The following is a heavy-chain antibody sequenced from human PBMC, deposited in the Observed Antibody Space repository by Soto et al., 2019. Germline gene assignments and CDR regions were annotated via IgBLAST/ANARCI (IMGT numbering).Heavy chain of an antibody. D-gene: IGHD3-10*01. J-gene: IGHJ4*02. CDR1: GGSISSGGYS. CDR3: ARGKAPYGSGSYYGY. V-gene: IGHV4-30-2*01. CDR2: INHSGST. Sequence: MLSLTCAVSGGSISSGGYSRSWIRQPPGKGLEWIGYINHSGSTNYNPSLKSRVTISVDTSKNQFSLKLSSVTAADTAVYYCARGKAPYGSGSYYGYWGQGTLVTVSS.